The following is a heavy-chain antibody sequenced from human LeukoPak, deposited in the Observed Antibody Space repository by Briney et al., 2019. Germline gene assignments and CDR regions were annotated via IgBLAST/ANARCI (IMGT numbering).Heavy chain of an antibody. CDR3: ARVLIAALGAFDI. J-gene: IGHJ3*02. CDR1: GFTFSSYW. CDR2: IKQDGSEK. V-gene: IGHV3-7*01. D-gene: IGHD6-6*01. Sequence: GGSLRLSCAASGFTFSSYWMTWVRQAPGKGLECVANIKQDGSEKYCVDSVKGRFTISRDNGKNSLYLQMNSLRAEDTAVYYCARVLIAALGAFDIWGQGTMVTVSS.